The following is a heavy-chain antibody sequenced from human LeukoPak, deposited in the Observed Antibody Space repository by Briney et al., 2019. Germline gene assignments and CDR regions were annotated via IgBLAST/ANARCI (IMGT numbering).Heavy chain of an antibody. CDR1: GGSISSYY. V-gene: IGHV4-59*01. Sequence: PSETLSLTCTVSGGSISSYYWGWIRQPPGKGLEWIGYIYNSGSTNYNPSLKSRVTTSVDTSKKQISLKLSSVTAADTAVYYCARGRSAAGLWGAFDIWGQGSMVTVSS. J-gene: IGHJ3*02. CDR3: ARGRSAAGLWGAFDI. D-gene: IGHD6-13*01. CDR2: IYNSGST.